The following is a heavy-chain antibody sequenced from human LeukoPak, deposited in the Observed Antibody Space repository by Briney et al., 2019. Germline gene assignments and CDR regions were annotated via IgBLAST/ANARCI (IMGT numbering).Heavy chain of an antibody. D-gene: IGHD3-22*01. CDR2: INPNSGGT. CDR3: ATDAYYYDSSGYSTRVHYFDY. V-gene: IGHV1-2*06. Sequence: GASVKVSCKASGYTFTGYYMHWVRQAPGQGLEWMGRINPNSGGTNYAQKFQGRVTMTRDTSISTAYMELSRLRSDDTAVYYCATDAYYYDSSGYSTRVHYFDYWGQGTLVTVSS. CDR1: GYTFTGYY. J-gene: IGHJ4*02.